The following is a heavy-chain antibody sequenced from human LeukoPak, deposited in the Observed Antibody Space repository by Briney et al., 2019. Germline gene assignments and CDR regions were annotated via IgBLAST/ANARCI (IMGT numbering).Heavy chain of an antibody. CDR3: ARKKDDGDYHTDY. CDR2: ICYSGVT. Sequence: SQTLSLTCTVSGGSISSSAYYWAWIRQHPGKGLEWIAYICYSGVTYYNPSLKSRITISVDTSKNQFSLKVSSMTAADTAVYYCARKKDDGDYHTDYWGQGTLVTVSS. CDR1: GGSISSSAYY. J-gene: IGHJ4*02. V-gene: IGHV4-31*03. D-gene: IGHD4-17*01.